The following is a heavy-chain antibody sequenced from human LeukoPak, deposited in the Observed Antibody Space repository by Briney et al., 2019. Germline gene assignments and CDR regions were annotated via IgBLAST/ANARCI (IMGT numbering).Heavy chain of an antibody. Sequence: SVKVSCKASGGTFSSYAISGVRQAPGQGLEWMGGIIPIFGTANYAQKFQGRVTITADKSTSTAYMELSSLRSEDTAVYYCAREPYYSNYLVHNWFDPWGQGTLVTVSS. V-gene: IGHV1-69*06. J-gene: IGHJ5*02. CDR1: GGTFSSYA. D-gene: IGHD4-11*01. CDR3: AREPYYSNYLVHNWFDP. CDR2: IIPIFGTA.